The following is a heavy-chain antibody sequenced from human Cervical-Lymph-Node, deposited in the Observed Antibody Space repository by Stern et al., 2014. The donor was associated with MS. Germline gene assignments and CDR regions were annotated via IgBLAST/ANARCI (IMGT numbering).Heavy chain of an antibody. D-gene: IGHD2-2*02. CDR3: ARERAIKLHYYYGMDV. CDR1: GGTFSSYA. V-gene: IGHV1-69*01. Sequence: VQLVESGAEVKKPGSSVKVSCKASGGTFSSYAISWVRQAPGKGLEWMGGIIPIFGTANYAQKFQGRVTITADESTSTAYMELSSLRSEDTAVYYCARERAIKLHYYYGMDVWGQGTTVTVSS. CDR2: IIPIFGTA. J-gene: IGHJ6*02.